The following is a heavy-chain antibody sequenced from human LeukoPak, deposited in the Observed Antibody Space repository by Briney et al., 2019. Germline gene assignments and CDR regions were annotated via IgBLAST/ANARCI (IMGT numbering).Heavy chain of an antibody. D-gene: IGHD5-12*01. CDR3: ARHGSGSSFDY. CDR1: GFISSDYY. Sequence: GGSLRLSCAASGFISSDYYMSWIRQAPGKGLEWISYITSSSTSYTNYAGSVKGRFTISRDNAKNSLYLQMNSLRSDDTAVYYCARHGSGSSFDYWGQGTLVTVSS. CDR2: ITSSSTSYT. J-gene: IGHJ4*02. V-gene: IGHV3-11*03.